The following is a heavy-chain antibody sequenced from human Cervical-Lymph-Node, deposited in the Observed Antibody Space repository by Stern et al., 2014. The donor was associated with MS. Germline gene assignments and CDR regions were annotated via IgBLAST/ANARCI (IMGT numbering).Heavy chain of an antibody. D-gene: IGHD3-10*01. CDR1: GFTFRTYC. V-gene: IGHV3-74*03. Sequence: EVQLLESGAGFVQPGGSLRLSCVASGFTFRTYCMHWVRQGPGQGLEWVARITEDGTPITHADYEKGRFTISRDNAKNTLDLQMNSLRVEDTAVYYCTKDTYGPEDYWGQGTSVPGSP. CDR2: ITEDGTPI. J-gene: IGHJ4*02. CDR3: TKDTYGPEDY.